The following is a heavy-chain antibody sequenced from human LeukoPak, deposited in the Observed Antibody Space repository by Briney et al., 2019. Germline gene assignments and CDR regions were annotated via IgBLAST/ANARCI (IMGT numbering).Heavy chain of an antibody. CDR2: SHFSGGT. CDR3: ARITFVVEGYGMDV. D-gene: IGHD2-21*01. Sequence: SETLSLTCTVSGGSISSYYWSWIRQPPGKGLEWIGYSHFSGGTNYNPTLKSRVTISVDTSKNQFSLSLSSVTAADTAVYYCARITFVVEGYGMDVWGQGTTVTVSS. CDR1: GGSISSYY. J-gene: IGHJ6*02. V-gene: IGHV4-59*08.